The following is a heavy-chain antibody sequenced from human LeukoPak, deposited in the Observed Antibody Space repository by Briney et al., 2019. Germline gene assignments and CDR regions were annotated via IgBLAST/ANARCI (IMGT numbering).Heavy chain of an antibody. CDR3: ARDLLAPG. CDR2: ISYDGSNK. J-gene: IGHJ4*02. Sequence: GGSLRLSCAASEFTFSSYAMHWVRQAPGKGLEWVAVISYDGSNKYYADSVKGRFTISRDNSKSTLYLQMNSLRAEDTAVYYCARDLLAPGWGQGTLVTVSS. CDR1: EFTFSSYA. V-gene: IGHV3-30-3*01.